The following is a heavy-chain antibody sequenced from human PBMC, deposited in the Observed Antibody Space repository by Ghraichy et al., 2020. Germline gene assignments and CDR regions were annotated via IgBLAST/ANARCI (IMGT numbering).Heavy chain of an antibody. J-gene: IGHJ5*02. CDR1: GGSLTNYY. Sequence: SETLSLTCTISGGSLTNYYGTWLRQPPGKGLEWMGYIYFGGNTNYNPSLKTRVTISVDTSKNQFSLTLISVTPSDTAVYYCAGSARKAVGSYLQSWGQGILVTVSS. CDR2: IYFGGNT. D-gene: IGHD1-26*01. CDR3: AGSARKAVGSYLQS. V-gene: IGHV4-59*01.